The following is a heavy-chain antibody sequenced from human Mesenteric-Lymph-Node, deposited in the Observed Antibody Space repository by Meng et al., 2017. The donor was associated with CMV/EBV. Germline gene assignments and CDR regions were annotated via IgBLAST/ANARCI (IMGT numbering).Heavy chain of an antibody. CDR3: VRDYVWAFDY. J-gene: IGHJ4*02. D-gene: IGHD3-16*01. V-gene: IGHV3-48*04. CDR2: ISPDGGAI. CDR1: GFTFSSYS. Sequence: LTCAASGFTFSSYSMNWVRQAPGQGLEWVSYISPDGGAIYYADSVRGRFTVSRDNAKNSLDLQMSSLRAEDTAVYYCVRDYVWAFDYWGQGILVTVSS.